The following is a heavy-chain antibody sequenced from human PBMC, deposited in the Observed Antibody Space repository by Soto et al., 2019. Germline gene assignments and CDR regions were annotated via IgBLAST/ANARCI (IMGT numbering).Heavy chain of an antibody. CDR3: TIDIGSGWYAPVPDY. V-gene: IGHV3-23*01. Sequence: PVRSRRLSYTASGFTFSSYAMSWVRQAPGKGLEWVSAISGSGGSTYYADSVKGRFTISRDNSENTLYLQMNSLKTEDTAVYYCTIDIGSGWYAPVPDYWGQGTLVTVSS. D-gene: IGHD6-19*01. CDR1: GFTFSSYA. J-gene: IGHJ4*02. CDR2: ISGSGGST.